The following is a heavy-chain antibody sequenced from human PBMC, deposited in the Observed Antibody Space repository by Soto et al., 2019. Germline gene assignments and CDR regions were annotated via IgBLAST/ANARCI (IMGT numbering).Heavy chain of an antibody. Sequence: QVQVVQSGDEVKKPGASVKVSCKASGYTLNNYGFSWVRQAPGQGLEWMGWISGYNGNTKYAEQFQGRVTMTTDTATSTAQMEVRSLRSDDTAVYYCAREGQAPYYYYGMDVWRQGTAVTVSS. CDR2: ISGYNGNT. J-gene: IGHJ6*02. V-gene: IGHV1-18*01. CDR1: GYTLNNYG. CDR3: AREGQAPYYYYGMDV.